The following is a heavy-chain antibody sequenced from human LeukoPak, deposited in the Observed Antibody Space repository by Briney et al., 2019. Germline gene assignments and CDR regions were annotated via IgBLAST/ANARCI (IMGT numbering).Heavy chain of an antibody. J-gene: IGHJ4*02. CDR2: IRSNAYGGTT. D-gene: IGHD3-22*01. Sequence: PGGSLRLSCTASGFTFGDYAMSWVRQAPGKGLEWVGCIRSNAYGGTTEYAASVKGRFTISRDDSKSIAYLQMNSLKTEDTAVYYCTSFPLYYDSSGPSGYYFDYWGQGTLVTVSS. CDR1: GFTFGDYA. CDR3: TSFPLYYDSSGPSGYYFDY. V-gene: IGHV3-49*04.